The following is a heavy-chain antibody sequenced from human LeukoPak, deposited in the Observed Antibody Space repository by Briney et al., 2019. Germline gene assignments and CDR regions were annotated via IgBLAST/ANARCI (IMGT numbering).Heavy chain of an antibody. Sequence: SETLSLTCTVSGGSISSSSYYWGWIRQPPGKGLEWIGSIYYSGGTYYNPSLKSRVTISVDTSKNQFSLKLSSVTAADTAVYYCARRITMIVVGRYYFDYWGQRTLVTVSS. CDR1: GGSISSSSYY. CDR3: ARRITMIVVGRYYFDY. D-gene: IGHD3-22*01. V-gene: IGHV4-39*01. J-gene: IGHJ4*02. CDR2: IYYSGGT.